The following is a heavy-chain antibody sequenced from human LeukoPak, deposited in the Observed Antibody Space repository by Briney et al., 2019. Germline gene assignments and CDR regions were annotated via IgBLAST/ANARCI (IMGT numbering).Heavy chain of an antibody. J-gene: IGHJ4*02. CDR1: GFSFTSHW. V-gene: IGHV5-51*01. Sequence: GEPLKISGKGSGFSFTSHWIGWVRQMPGKGLEWMGIIYPGDSDTRYSPSFQGQVTISADKSISTAYLQWSSLKASDTAIYYCARQSPSDCGGDCYTDSWGQGTLVTVSS. D-gene: IGHD2-21*02. CDR2: IYPGDSDT. CDR3: ARQSPSDCGGDCYTDS.